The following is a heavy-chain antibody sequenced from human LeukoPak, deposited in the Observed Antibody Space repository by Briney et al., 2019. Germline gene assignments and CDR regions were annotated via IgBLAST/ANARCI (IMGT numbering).Heavy chain of an antibody. D-gene: IGHD6-19*01. Sequence: SETLSLTCTVSGGSISSGGYYWSWIRQPPGKGLERIGYIYYSGSTNYNPSLKSRVTISVDTSKNQFSLKLSSVTAADTVVYYCARVIAVAGPAGYYYGMDVWGQGTTVTVSS. CDR3: ARVIAVAGPAGYYYGMDV. CDR2: IYYSGST. V-gene: IGHV4-61*08. J-gene: IGHJ6*02. CDR1: GGSISSGGYY.